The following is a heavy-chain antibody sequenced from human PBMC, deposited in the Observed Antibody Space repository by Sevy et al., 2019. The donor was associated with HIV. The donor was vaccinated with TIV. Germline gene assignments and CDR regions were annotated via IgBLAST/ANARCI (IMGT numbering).Heavy chain of an antibody. CDR3: ARDPLLGIAREVARGGY. CDR2: ISGSGIT. Sequence: GGSLRLSCSGSGFIFSDYYMSWIRQAPGRGLEWVSYISGSGITYYADSVEGRFTISRDNARNSLYLRMNSLRADDTAVDYCARDPLLGIAREVARGGYWGQGTLVTVSS. V-gene: IGHV3-11*01. D-gene: IGHD2-2*03. CDR1: GFIFSDYY. J-gene: IGHJ4*02.